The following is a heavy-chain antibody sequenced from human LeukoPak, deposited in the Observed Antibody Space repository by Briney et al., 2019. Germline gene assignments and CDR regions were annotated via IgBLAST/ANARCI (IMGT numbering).Heavy chain of an antibody. CDR1: GFTVSSNY. D-gene: IGHD3-16*02. CDR3: ARGRVWGSYRLGAFDI. V-gene: IGHV3-53*01. J-gene: IGHJ3*02. Sequence: GGSLRLSCAASGFTVSSNYMSWVRQAPGKGLEWISVIYSGGSTYYADSVKGRFTISRDNSKNTLYLQMNSLRAEDTAVYYCARGRVWGSYRLGAFDIWGQGTMVTVSS. CDR2: IYSGGST.